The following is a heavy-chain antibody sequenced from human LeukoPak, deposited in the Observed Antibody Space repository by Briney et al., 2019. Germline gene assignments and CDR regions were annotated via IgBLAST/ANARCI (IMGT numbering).Heavy chain of an antibody. J-gene: IGHJ5*02. V-gene: IGHV4-34*01. CDR1: GGSFSGYY. CDR3: ARFSVYGDYVP. D-gene: IGHD4-17*01. CDR2: INHSGST. Sequence: SETLSLTCDVYGGSFSGYYWSWIRQPPGKGLEWIGEINHSGSTNYNPSLKSRVTISVDASKNQFSLKLSSVTAADTAVYYCARFSVYGDYVPWGQGTLVTVSS.